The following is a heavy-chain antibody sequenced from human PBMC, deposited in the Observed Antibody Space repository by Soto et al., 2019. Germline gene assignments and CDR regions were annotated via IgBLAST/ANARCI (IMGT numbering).Heavy chain of an antibody. D-gene: IGHD3-10*01. CDR2: ISAYNGNT. V-gene: IGHV1-18*01. Sequence: ASVKVSCKASGYTFTSYGISWVRQAPGQGLEWMGWISAYNGNTNYAQKLQGRVTMTTDTSTSTAYMELRSLRSDDTAVYYCARAHFNYYGSGSYYKGFWFDPWGQGTLVTVSS. CDR3: ARAHFNYYGSGSYYKGFWFDP. J-gene: IGHJ5*02. CDR1: GYTFTSYG.